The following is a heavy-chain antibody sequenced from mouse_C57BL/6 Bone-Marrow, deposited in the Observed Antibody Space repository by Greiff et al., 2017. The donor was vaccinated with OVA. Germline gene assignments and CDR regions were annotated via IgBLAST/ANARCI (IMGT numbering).Heavy chain of an antibody. D-gene: IGHD1-1*01. CDR3: AQTSDYYGSSHFDY. CDR1: GFNIKDYY. V-gene: IGHV14-2*01. J-gene: IGHJ2*01. CDR2: IDPEDGET. Sequence: EVQLQQSGAELVKPGASVKLSCTASGFNIKDYYMHWVKQRTEQGLEWIGRIDPEDGETKYATKFQGKATITADTSSNTAYLQHSSLTSEDTAVYYCAQTSDYYGSSHFDYWGQGTTLTVSS.